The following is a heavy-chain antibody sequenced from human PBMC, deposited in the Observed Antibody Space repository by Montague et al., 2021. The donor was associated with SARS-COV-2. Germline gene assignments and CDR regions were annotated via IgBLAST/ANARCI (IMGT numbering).Heavy chain of an antibody. Sequence: SETLSLTCSVSGDSISNYSWSWIRQSPGKGLEWIGYIYYSGSTNYNPSLTSRVTISVDTSKNQVSLKLTSVTAADTAVYYCARHLRVTTVTSHMYHYAMDVWGQGTPATVSS. V-gene: IGHV4-59*08. CDR3: ARHLRVTTVTSHMYHYAMDV. J-gene: IGHJ6*02. CDR2: IYYSGST. D-gene: IGHD2-21*02. CDR1: GDSISNYS.